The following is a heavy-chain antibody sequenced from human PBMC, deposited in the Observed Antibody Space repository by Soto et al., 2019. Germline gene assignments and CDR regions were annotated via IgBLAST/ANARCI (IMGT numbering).Heavy chain of an antibody. CDR1: GFTFSSYG. J-gene: IGHJ4*02. CDR2: ISYDGSNK. D-gene: IGHD6-6*01. Sequence: PGGSLRLSCAASGFTFSSYGMHWVRQAPGKGLEWVAVISYDGSNKYYADSVKGRFTISRDNSKNTLYLQMNSLRAEDTAVYYCAKGGYSSSLGVLDYWGQGTLVTVSS. V-gene: IGHV3-30*18. CDR3: AKGGYSSSLGVLDY.